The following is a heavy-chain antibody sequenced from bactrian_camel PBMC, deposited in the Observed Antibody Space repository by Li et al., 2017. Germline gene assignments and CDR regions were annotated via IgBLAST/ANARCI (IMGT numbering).Heavy chain of an antibody. Sequence: QLVESGGGLVRPGGSLRLSCAASGFTFSGAWMYWVRQAPGKGLEWVSIIDSDGGTTKYADSVKGRFTFSRDNHKNSVYLQMSSLKPEDTAVYYCVRSYTSSWVDVFGYWGQGTQVTVS. CDR2: IDSDGGTT. CDR3: VRSYTSSWVDVFGY. CDR1: GFTFSGAW. D-gene: IGHD6*01. V-gene: IGHV3S25*01. J-gene: IGHJ6*01.